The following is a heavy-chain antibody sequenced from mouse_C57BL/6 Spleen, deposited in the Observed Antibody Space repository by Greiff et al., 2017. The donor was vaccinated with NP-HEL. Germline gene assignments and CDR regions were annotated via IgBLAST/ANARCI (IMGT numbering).Heavy chain of an antibody. J-gene: IGHJ4*01. V-gene: IGHV2-2*01. D-gene: IGHD1-1*01. Sequence: VKLMESGPGLVQPSQSLSITCTVSGFSLTSYGVHWVRQSPGKGLEWLGVIWSGGSTDYNAAFISRLSISKDNSKSQVFFKMNSLQADDTAIYYCARNPTVVAYYAMDYWGQGTSVTVSS. CDR1: GFSLTSYG. CDR2: IWSGGST. CDR3: ARNPTVVAYYAMDY.